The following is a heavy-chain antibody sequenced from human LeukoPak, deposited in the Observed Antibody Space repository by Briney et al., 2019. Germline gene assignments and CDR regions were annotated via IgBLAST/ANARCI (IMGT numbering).Heavy chain of an antibody. J-gene: IGHJ4*02. CDR1: GFHFSSYR. CDR2: INTDGSRT. CDR3: ARTYDFWSGPDY. Sequence: PWGSLSLSCPAPGFHFSSYRLHWVRQAPGKGLVWVSRINTDGSRTSYADSVKGRFTISRDNAKNTLYLQMNSLRAEDTAVYYCARTYDFWSGPDYWGQGTLVTVSS. D-gene: IGHD3-3*01. V-gene: IGHV3-74*01.